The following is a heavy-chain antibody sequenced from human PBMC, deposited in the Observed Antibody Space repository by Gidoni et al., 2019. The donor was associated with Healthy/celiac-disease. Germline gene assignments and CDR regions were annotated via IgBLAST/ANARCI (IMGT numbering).Heavy chain of an antibody. Sequence: QVQLVESGGGVVQPGRSLRLSCAASGFTFSSYGMHWVRQAPGKGLEWVAVISYDGSNKYYADSVKGRFTISRDNSNNTLYLQMNSLRAEDTAVYYCAKESPRYCSGGSCYRLDYWGQGTLVTVSS. D-gene: IGHD2-15*01. V-gene: IGHV3-30*18. CDR1: GFTFSSYG. CDR2: ISYDGSNK. J-gene: IGHJ4*02. CDR3: AKESPRYCSGGSCYRLDY.